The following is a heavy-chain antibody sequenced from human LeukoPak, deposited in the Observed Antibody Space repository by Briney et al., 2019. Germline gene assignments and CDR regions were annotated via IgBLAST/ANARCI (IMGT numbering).Heavy chain of an antibody. CDR1: GFTFSSYS. J-gene: IGHJ4*02. CDR3: ASLDTAKVPLDY. V-gene: IGHV3-21*01. CDR2: ISSSSSYI. Sequence: GGSLRLSCAASGFTFSSYSMNWVRQAPGKGLEWVSSISSSSSYIYYADSVKGRFTISRDNAKNSLYLQMNSLRAEDTAVYYCASLDTAKVPLDYWGQGTLVTVSS. D-gene: IGHD5-18*01.